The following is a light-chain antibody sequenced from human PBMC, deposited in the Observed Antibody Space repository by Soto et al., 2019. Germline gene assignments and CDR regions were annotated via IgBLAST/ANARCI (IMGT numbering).Light chain of an antibody. J-gene: IGKJ1*01. CDR1: QSISSW. CDR2: DAS. CDR3: QQYNSYSLWT. V-gene: IGKV1-5*01. Sequence: DIQMTQSPSTLSASVGDRFTITCLSSQSISSWLAWYQQKPGKAPKLLIYDASSLESGVPSRFSGSGSGTEFTLTISSLQPDDFATYYCQQYNSYSLWTFGQGTKVDIK.